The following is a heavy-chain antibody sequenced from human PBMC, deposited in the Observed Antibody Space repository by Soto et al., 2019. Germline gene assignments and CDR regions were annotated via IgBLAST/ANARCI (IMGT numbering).Heavy chain of an antibody. D-gene: IGHD1-1*01. CDR1: GASICGFY. J-gene: IGHJ5*02. CDR3: VRDGTKTLRDWFDQ. Sequence: PXETLALTCTVSGASICGFYWSWIRKSAGTGLEWLGRIYATGTTDYNPSLKSRVMMSVDTSKKQFSLKLRSVTAADTAVYYCVRDGTKTLRDWFDQWGQGNSVTVSS. V-gene: IGHV4-4*07. CDR2: IYATGTT.